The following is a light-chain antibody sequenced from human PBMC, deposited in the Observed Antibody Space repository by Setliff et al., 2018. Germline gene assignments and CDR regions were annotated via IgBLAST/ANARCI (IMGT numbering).Light chain of an antibody. CDR1: GSDVGAYKF. J-gene: IGLJ1*01. CDR2: DVS. Sequence: QSALTQPASVSGSPGQSIAVSCTGSGSDVGAYKFVSWYQQRPGKAPRLMIYDVSNRPSGVSDRFSGSKSGNTASLTISGLQAEDEADYYCYSYTGTSTPYVFGTGTKGTVL. CDR3: YSYTGTSTPYV. V-gene: IGLV2-14*01.